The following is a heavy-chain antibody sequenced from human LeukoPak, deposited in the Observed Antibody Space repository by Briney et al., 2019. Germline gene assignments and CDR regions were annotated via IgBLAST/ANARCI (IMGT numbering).Heavy chain of an antibody. Sequence: GGSLRLSCAASGFTFSSYGMHWVRQAPGKGLEWVAFIRYDGSNKYYADSVKGRFTISRDNSKNTLYLQMNSLRAEDTAVYYRAKDHLYYFDYWGQGTLVTVSS. V-gene: IGHV3-30*02. CDR3: AKDHLYYFDY. CDR2: IRYDGSNK. CDR1: GFTFSSYG. J-gene: IGHJ4*02.